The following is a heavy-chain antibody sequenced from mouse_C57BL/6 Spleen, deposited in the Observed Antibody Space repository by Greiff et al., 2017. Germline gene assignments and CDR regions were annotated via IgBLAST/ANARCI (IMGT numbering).Heavy chain of an antibody. CDR3: ARTGSSSYYAMDY. D-gene: IGHD1-1*01. J-gene: IGHJ4*01. CDR2: IYPSDSET. CDR1: GYTFTSYW. V-gene: IGHV1-61*01. Sequence: QVQLKQPGAELVRPGSSVKLSCKASGYTFTSYWMDWVKQRPGQGLEWIGNIYPSDSETHYNQKFKDKATLTVDKSSSTAYMQLSSLTSEDSAVYYCARTGSSSYYAMDYWGQGTSVTVSS.